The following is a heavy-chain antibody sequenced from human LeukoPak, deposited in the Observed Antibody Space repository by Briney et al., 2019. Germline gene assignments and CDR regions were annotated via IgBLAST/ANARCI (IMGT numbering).Heavy chain of an antibody. CDR3: ARDLGDTYGSVGDFDY. D-gene: IGHD3-10*01. Sequence: GGSLRLSCAASGFSFRSYGMHWVRQAPGQGLEWMGWINPDSGGTIYAQNFQGRVTMTRDTSISTAYMELSSLRSDDPAVYYCARDLGDTYGSVGDFDYWGQGTLVTVSS. CDR1: GFSFRSYG. CDR2: INPDSGGT. J-gene: IGHJ4*02. V-gene: IGHV1-2*02.